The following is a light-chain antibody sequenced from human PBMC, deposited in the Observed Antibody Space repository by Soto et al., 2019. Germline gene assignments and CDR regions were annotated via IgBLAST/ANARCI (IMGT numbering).Light chain of an antibody. J-gene: IGLJ3*02. Sequence: QSALTQPASVSGSPGQSITVSCTGTSSDVGGYNSVSWYQQHPGKTPKLMIFEVNNRPSGVSNRFSGSKSGNTASLTISGLQAEDEADYYCHSYARGTLVFGGGTKLTVL. CDR1: SSDVGGYNS. CDR3: HSYARGTLV. CDR2: EVN. V-gene: IGLV2-14*01.